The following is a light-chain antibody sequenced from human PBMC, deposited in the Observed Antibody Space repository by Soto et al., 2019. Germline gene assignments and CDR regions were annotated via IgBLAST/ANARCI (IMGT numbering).Light chain of an antibody. Sequence: EIVLTQSPGTLSLSPGERGTLSCRASQSVSSSYLAWFQQKPGQAPRLLIYGASSRATGIPDRFSGSGSGTDFTLTISRLEPEDFAVYSCQQYSNLPITFGHGTRLEIK. CDR3: QQYSNLPIT. V-gene: IGKV3-20*01. J-gene: IGKJ5*01. CDR2: GAS. CDR1: QSVSSSY.